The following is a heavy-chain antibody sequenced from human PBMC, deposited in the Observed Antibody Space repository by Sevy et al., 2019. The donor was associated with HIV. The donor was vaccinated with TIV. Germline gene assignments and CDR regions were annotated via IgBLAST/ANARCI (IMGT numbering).Heavy chain of an antibody. V-gene: IGHV4-4*02. J-gene: IGHJ4*02. CDR2: MYRRGTT. CDR1: GDSIISSHW. Sequence: SETLSLTCAVSGDSIISSHWWSWFRQTPGKGLEWIGDMYRRGTTKYSPSLKNRVIISVDTSKNQFSLKLTSVTAADTAVYYCAAAAGTDILGYYFGSWGQGTPVTVSS. D-gene: IGHD2-21*01. CDR3: AAAAGTDILGYYFGS.